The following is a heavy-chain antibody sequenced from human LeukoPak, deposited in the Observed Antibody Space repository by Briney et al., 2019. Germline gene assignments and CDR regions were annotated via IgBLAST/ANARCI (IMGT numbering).Heavy chain of an antibody. D-gene: IGHD4-11*01. CDR2: IWYDGSNK. CDR3: ARAQSAYYDYYYGMDV. V-gene: IGHV3-33*01. CDR1: GFTFSSYG. Sequence: PGGSLRLSCAASGFTFSSYGMHWVRQAPGKGLEWVAVIWYDGSNKYYADSVKGRFTISRDNSKNTLYLQMNSLRAEDTAVHYCARAQSAYYDYYYGMDVWGQGTTVTVSS. J-gene: IGHJ6*02.